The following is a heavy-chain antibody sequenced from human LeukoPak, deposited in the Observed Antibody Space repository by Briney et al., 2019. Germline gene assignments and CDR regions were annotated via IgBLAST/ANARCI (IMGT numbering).Heavy chain of an antibody. CDR1: GFTFSDYY. CDR2: IKQDGSEK. V-gene: IGHV3-7*01. Sequence: GGSLRLSCAASGFTFSDYYMSWIRQAPGKGLEWVANIKQDGSEKYYVDSVKGRFTISRDNAKNSLYLQMNSLRAEDTAVYYCARVVGPMVRGSIGAFDIWGQGTMVTVSS. J-gene: IGHJ3*02. CDR3: ARVVGPMVRGSIGAFDI. D-gene: IGHD3-10*01.